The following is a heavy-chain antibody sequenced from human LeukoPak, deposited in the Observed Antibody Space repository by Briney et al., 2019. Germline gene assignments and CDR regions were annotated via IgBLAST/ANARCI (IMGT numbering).Heavy chain of an antibody. J-gene: IGHJ4*02. CDR1: GFTFSSYS. V-gene: IGHV3-21*01. CDR2: ISSSSSYI. CDR3: ARDSAAHFDY. D-gene: IGHD6-6*01. Sequence: GGSLRLSCAASGFTFSSYSMNWVRQAPGKGLEWVSSISSSSSYIYYADSVKGRFTISRDNAKNSLYLQMNSLRAEDTAVYCRARDSAAHFDYWGQGTLVTVSS.